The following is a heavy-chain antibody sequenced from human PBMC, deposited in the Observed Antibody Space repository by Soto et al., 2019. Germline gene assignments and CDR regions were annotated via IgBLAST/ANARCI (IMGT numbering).Heavy chain of an antibody. J-gene: IGHJ3*02. D-gene: IGHD3-22*01. CDR1: GFTFSSYS. Sequence: GGSLRLSCAASGFTFSSYSMNWVRQAPGKGLEWVSSISSSSGYIYYADSVKGRFTISRDNAKNSLYLQMNSLRAEDTAVYYCARDRYYYDSSGYYSLDAFDIWGQGTMVTVSS. V-gene: IGHV3-21*01. CDR3: ARDRYYYDSSGYYSLDAFDI. CDR2: ISSSSGYI.